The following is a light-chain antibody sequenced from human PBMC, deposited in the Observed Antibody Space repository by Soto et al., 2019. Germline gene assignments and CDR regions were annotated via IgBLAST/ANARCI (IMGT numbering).Light chain of an antibody. CDR2: GAS. J-gene: IGKJ3*01. Sequence: IVMTQSPATLSVSPGDRATLSCRASQSVGSNLAWYQQKPGQAPRLLIYGASIRATGIPDRFSGSGSGTDFTLTISSLEPEDFAVYYCQQRRAFGPGTKVDIK. CDR3: QQRRA. V-gene: IGKV3-11*01. CDR1: QSVGSN.